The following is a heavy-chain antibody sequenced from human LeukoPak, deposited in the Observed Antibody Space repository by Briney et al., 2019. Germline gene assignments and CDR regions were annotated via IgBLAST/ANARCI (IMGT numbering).Heavy chain of an antibody. D-gene: IGHD4-17*01. CDR2: ISSRISTI. CDR1: AFTFSIYS. J-gene: IGHJ5*02. CDR3: ARPKDNGDYSSDH. Sequence: GGSLRLSCAASAFTFSIYSMNWVRPAPGKGLGWVSYISSRISTINYADSVKGPFTISRDNAKNSLYLQMNSLRAEDTAVYYCARPKDNGDYSSDHWGQGTLVTVSS. V-gene: IGHV3-48*01.